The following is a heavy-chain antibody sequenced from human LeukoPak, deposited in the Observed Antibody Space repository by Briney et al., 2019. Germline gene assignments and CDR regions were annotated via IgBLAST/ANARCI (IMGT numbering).Heavy chain of an antibody. J-gene: IGHJ4*02. D-gene: IGHD1-1*01. CDR1: GFTFSDYY. V-gene: IGHV3-11*04. CDR2: IDSSSRTT. CDR3: ARRVPSQVITDYFDY. Sequence: PGGSLRLSCAASGFTFSDYYMSWIRQAPGKGLEWVSFIDSSSRTTFYADSVKGRFTISRDNAKNSLFLQMNSLRAEDTAVYYCARRVPSQVITDYFDYWGQGTLVTVSS.